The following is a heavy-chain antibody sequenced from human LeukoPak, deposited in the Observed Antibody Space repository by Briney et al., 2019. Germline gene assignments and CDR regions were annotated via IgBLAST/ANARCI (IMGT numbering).Heavy chain of an antibody. D-gene: IGHD1-26*01. Sequence: SETLSLTCTVSGGSISSYYWSWIRQPAGKGLEWIGRIYSGGSTNYNPSLKSRVTMSVDSSNNQFSLKPSSVTAADTAVFYCARENTGSYREFDYWGQGTLATVSS. V-gene: IGHV4-4*07. CDR3: ARENTGSYREFDY. CDR2: IYSGGST. CDR1: GGSISSYY. J-gene: IGHJ4*02.